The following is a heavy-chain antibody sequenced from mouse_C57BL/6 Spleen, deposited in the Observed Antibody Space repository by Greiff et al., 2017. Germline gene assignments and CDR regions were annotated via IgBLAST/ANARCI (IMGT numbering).Heavy chain of an antibody. D-gene: IGHD2-3*01. J-gene: IGHJ3*01. Sequence: EVQVVESGPGLVKPSQSLSLTCSVTGYSITSGYYWNWIRQFPGNKLEWMGYISYDGSNNYNPSLKNRISITRETSKNQFFLKLNSVTTEDTATYYCARAGWLLPCAYWGQGTLVTVSA. CDR3: ARAGWLLPCAY. CDR1: GYSITSGYY. V-gene: IGHV3-6*01. CDR2: ISYDGSN.